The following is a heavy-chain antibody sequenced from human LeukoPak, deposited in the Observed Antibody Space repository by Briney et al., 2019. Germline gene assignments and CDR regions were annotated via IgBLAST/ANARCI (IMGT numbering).Heavy chain of an antibody. V-gene: IGHV3-48*04. CDR3: AELGITMIGGV. CDR1: GFTFSSYN. J-gene: IGHJ6*04. Sequence: GGSLRLSCAASGFTFSSYNINWVRQAPGKGLEWVSYISSSGSTIYYADSVKGRFTISRDNAKNSLYLQMNSLRAEDTAVYYCAELGITMIGGVWGKGTTVTVSS. CDR2: ISSSGSTI. D-gene: IGHD3-10*02.